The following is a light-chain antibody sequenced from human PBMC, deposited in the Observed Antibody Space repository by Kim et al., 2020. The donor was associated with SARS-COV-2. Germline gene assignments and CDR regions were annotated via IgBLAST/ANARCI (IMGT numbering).Light chain of an antibody. CDR2: QDT. CDR3: QAWDSSTAV. V-gene: IGLV3-1*01. J-gene: IGLJ1*01. Sequence: VSPGQTASITCSGDKLGDKYACWYQQKPGQSPVLVIYQDTKRPSGIPERFSGSNSGNTATLTISGTQAMDEADYYCQAWDSSTAVFGTGTKVTVL. CDR1: KLGDKY.